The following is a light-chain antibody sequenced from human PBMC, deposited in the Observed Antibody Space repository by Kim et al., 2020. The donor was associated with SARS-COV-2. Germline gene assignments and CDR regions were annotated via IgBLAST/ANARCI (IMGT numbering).Light chain of an antibody. CDR3: QAWDGSTAV. Sequence: SQGQTASFPGAGVRLGDKCACWYKQNQGQSPVLLIYQDSTRPSGIPERFSGSNSGNTATLTISGTQAMDEADYYCQAWDGSTAVFGGGTKLTVL. CDR1: RLGDKC. CDR2: QDS. J-gene: IGLJ3*02. V-gene: IGLV3-1*01.